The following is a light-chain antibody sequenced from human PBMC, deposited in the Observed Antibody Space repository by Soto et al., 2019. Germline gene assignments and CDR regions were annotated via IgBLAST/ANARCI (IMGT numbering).Light chain of an antibody. Sequence: QSALTQPASVSGSPGQSITISCTGTSSDVGFYNYVSWYQQYPGKVPKLMIYEVSDRPSGVSNRFSGSKSGNTASLTISGLQAEDEADYYCSSYRSSSTFVFGTGTKVTVL. J-gene: IGLJ1*01. V-gene: IGLV2-14*01. CDR1: SSDVGFYNY. CDR2: EVS. CDR3: SSYRSSSTFV.